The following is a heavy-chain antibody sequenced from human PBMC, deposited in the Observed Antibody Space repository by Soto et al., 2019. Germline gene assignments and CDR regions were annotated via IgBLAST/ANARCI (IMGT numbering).Heavy chain of an antibody. CDR1: GFNFSSSA. CDR2: ITGTGGNT. Sequence: EVQLLESGGGLVQPGGSLRLSCAASGFNFSSSAMSWVRQAPGKGLAWVSSITGTGGNTYYADSVKGRFTISRDNSKNTLYLQMYSLRAEDTAVYYCAKDPGYTAVAGTFEYWGQGTQVTVSS. CDR3: AKDPGYTAVAGTFEY. D-gene: IGHD6-19*01. J-gene: IGHJ4*02. V-gene: IGHV3-23*01.